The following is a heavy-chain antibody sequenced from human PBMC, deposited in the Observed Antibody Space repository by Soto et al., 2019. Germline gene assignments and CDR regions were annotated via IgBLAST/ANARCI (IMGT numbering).Heavy chain of an antibody. CDR3: ARGRQLVVVFWFDP. CDR1: GGSISSGGYY. V-gene: IGHV4-31*03. D-gene: IGHD3-22*01. J-gene: IGHJ5*02. Sequence: SETLSLTCTVSGGSISSGGYYWSWIRQHPGKGLEWIGYIYYSGSTYYNPSLKSRVTISVDTSKNQFSLKLSSVTAADTAVYYCARGRQLVVVFWFDPWGQGTLVTVSS. CDR2: IYYSGST.